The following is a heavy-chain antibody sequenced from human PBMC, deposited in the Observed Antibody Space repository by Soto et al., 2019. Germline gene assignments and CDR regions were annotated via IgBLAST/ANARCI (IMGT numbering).Heavy chain of an antibody. Sequence: QVQLVQSGAEVKKPGASVKVSCKASGYTFTSYYMHWVRQAPGQGLEWMGIINPSGGSTSYAQKCQGRATMTRDTSPRTVYMELSSLRSEDTAAYYCARALQRGYFDYWGQGTLVTVSS. D-gene: IGHD4-4*01. CDR2: INPSGGST. J-gene: IGHJ4*02. CDR3: ARALQRGYFDY. V-gene: IGHV1-46*01. CDR1: GYTFTSYY.